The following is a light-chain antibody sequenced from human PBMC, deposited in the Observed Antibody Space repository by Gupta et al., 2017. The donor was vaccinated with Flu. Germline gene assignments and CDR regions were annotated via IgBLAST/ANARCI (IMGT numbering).Light chain of an antibody. J-gene: IGKJ1*01. CDR3: QQYGSSPST. CDR2: VAS. V-gene: IGKV3-20*01. Sequence: ELVLPHSPGTLSLSPGERATLSCRASQSVRGNYLAWFQQKPGQAPRLLIYVASSRATGIPDRFSGSGSATDFTLIISRLEPEDFAVYYCQQYGSSPSTFGQGTQLEIK. CDR1: QSVRGNY.